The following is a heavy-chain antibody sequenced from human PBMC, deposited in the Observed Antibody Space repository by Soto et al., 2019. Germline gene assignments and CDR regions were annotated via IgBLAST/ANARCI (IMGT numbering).Heavy chain of an antibody. CDR1: GYTLTELS. J-gene: IGHJ6*03. CDR2: FDPEDGET. CDR3: ATGGKYCTNGVCPYYYYYMDV. Sequence: ASVKVSCKVSGYTLTELSMHWVRQAPGKGLEWMGGFDPEDGETIYAQKFQGRVTMTEDTSTDTAYMELSSLRSEDTAVYYCATGGKYCTNGVCPYYYYYMDVWGKGTTVNVSS. D-gene: IGHD2-8*01. V-gene: IGHV1-24*01.